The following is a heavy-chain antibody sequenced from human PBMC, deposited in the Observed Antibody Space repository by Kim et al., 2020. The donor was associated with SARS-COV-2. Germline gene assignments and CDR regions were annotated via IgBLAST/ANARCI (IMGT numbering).Heavy chain of an antibody. J-gene: IGHJ6*01. Sequence: SETLSLTCAVYGGSFSGYYWSWIRQPPGKGLEWIGEINHSGSTNYNPSLKSRVTISVDTSKNQFSLKLSSVTAADTAVYYCARRIAAAGTYYYYGMDVWG. CDR3: ARRIAAAGTYYYYGMDV. CDR1: GGSFSGYY. CDR2: INHSGST. D-gene: IGHD6-13*01. V-gene: IGHV4-34*01.